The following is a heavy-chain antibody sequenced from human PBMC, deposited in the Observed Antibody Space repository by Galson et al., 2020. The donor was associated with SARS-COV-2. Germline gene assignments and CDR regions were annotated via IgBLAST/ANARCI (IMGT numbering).Heavy chain of an antibody. CDR3: AREGKYQLLTAFDY. CDR2: INHSGST. D-gene: IGHD2-2*01. Sequence: SQTLSLTCAVYGGSFSGYYWSWIRQPPGKGLEWIGEINHSGSTNYNPSLKSRVTISVDTSKNQFSLKLSSVTAADTAVYYCAREGKYQLLTAFDYWGQGTLVTVSS. V-gene: IGHV4-34*01. J-gene: IGHJ4*02. CDR1: GGSFSGYY.